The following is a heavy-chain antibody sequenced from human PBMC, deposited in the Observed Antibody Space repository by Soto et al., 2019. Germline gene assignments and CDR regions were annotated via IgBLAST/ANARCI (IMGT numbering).Heavy chain of an antibody. J-gene: IGHJ4*02. CDR1: GFTFSSYS. D-gene: IGHD3-9*01. CDR2: ISSGNSYI. V-gene: IGHV3-21*01. Sequence: GGSLRLACAVSGFTFSSYSMNWVRQAPGKGLEWVSSISSGNSYIYYADSVRGRFTVSRDNAKSSLYLQMNILRAEDTAVYYCATQMDYNILTGYRPFDYWGQGTLVTVSS. CDR3: ATQMDYNILTGYRPFDY.